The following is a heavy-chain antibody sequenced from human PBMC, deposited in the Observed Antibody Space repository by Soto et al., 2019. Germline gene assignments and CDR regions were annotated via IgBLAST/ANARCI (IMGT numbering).Heavy chain of an antibody. CDR2: ISTTGGT. CDR3: AKGAGPPSFDP. Sequence: PSETLSLTCSVSGGSTRTYHWSWIRQPAGKGLEWIGRISTTGGTNYSPSLQSRVTMSLDTSKNQFSLELTSVTAADTAVYYCAKGAGPPSFDPWGQGPLVTVSS. J-gene: IGHJ5*02. CDR1: GGSTRTYH. V-gene: IGHV4-4*07.